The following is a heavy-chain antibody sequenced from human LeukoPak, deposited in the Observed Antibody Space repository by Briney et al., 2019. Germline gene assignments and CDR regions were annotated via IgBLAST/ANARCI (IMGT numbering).Heavy chain of an antibody. Sequence: SETLSLTCTVSGGSISSYYWSWIRQPPGKGLEWIGYIYYSGSTNYNPSLKSRVTISVDTSKNQFSLKLSSVTAADTAVYYCAGHYDYGDYLSFDYWGQGTLVTVSS. CDR3: AGHYDYGDYLSFDY. CDR1: GGSISSYY. J-gene: IGHJ4*02. CDR2: IYYSGST. V-gene: IGHV4-59*01. D-gene: IGHD4-17*01.